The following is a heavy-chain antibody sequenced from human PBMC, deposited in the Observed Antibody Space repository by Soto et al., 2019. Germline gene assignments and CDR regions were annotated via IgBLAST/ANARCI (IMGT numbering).Heavy chain of an antibody. CDR3: AREKYSSSWYKVDGMDV. Sequence: LRLSCEGSGFTFSSYAMHWVRQAPGKGLEWVAVISYDGSNKYYADSVKGRFTISRDNSKNTLYLQMNSLRAEDTAVYYCAREKYSSSWYKVDGMDVWGQGTTVTVSS. CDR1: GFTFSSYA. CDR2: ISYDGSNK. V-gene: IGHV3-30-3*01. D-gene: IGHD6-13*01. J-gene: IGHJ6*02.